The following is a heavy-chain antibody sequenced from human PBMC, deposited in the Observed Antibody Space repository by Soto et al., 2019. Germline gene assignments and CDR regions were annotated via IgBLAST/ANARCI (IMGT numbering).Heavy chain of an antibody. CDR1: GFTFSSYA. Sequence: GGSLRLSCAASGFTFSSYAMSWVRQAPGKGLEWVSAISGSGGSTYYADSVKGRFTISRDNSKNTLYLQMNSLRAEDTAVYYCARDGGGLIRLKLDYWGQGTLVTVSS. CDR2: ISGSGGST. D-gene: IGHD3-16*01. J-gene: IGHJ4*02. CDR3: ARDGGGLIRLKLDY. V-gene: IGHV3-23*01.